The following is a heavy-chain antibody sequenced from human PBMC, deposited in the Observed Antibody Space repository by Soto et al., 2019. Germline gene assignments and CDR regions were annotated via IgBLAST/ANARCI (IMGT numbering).Heavy chain of an antibody. D-gene: IGHD6-13*01. CDR1: GGSITNHY. CDR2: IYYNGNT. J-gene: IGHJ4*01. CDR3: ARANGYVEY. V-gene: IGHV4-59*11. Sequence: QVQLQESGPGLVKPSETLSRTCTVPGGSITNHYWSWIRQPPGTGLEWIGYIYYNGNTNYNPSIKCRVTMSVDTSMNQIYLNLSSVTAAATAVYYCARANGYVEYLGHGNLGTVSS.